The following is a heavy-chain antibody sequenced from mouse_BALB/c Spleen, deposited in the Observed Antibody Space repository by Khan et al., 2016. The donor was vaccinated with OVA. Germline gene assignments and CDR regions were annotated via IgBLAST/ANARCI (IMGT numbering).Heavy chain of an antibody. J-gene: IGHJ2*01. CDR3: TRAATVPFDC. CDR1: GFDFSRYW. V-gene: IGHV4-1*02. D-gene: IGHD1-1*01. CDR2: INPDSSTI. Sequence: EVQLQEAGGGLVQPGGSLKLSCAASGFDFSRYWMSWVRQAPGKGLEWIGEINPDSSTINYTPSLQDKFIISRDNAKNTLFLQLSKVRSEDTAQYYCTRAATVPFDCWGHGTTLTVSS.